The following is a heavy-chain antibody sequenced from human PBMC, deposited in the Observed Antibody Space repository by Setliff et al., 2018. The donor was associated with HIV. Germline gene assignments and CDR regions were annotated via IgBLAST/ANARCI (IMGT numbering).Heavy chain of an antibody. V-gene: IGHV4-59*01. CDR1: GGPISSSY. J-gene: IGHJ6*03. CDR3: ARARTPYYYDSSAYYFNYYYMDV. Sequence: PSETLSLTCTVSGGPISSSYWSWIRQPPGKGLEWIGYIYYSGSTNYNPPLKSRVTISVDTSKNQFSLKLSSVTAADTAVYYCARARTPYYYDSSAYYFNYYYMDVWGKGTTVTVSS. D-gene: IGHD3-22*01. CDR2: IYYSGST.